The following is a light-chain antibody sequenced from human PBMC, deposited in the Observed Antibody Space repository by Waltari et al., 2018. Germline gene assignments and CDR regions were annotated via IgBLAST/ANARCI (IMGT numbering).Light chain of an antibody. CDR2: EVS. Sequence: QSALTQPPSASGSPGQSVTIPCPGPSSDVGGYNYVSWYQQHPGKAPKLMIYEVSKRPSGVPDRFSGSKSGNTASLTVSGLEAEDEADYYCSSYAGSNTVVFGGGTKLTVL. CDR1: SSDVGGYNY. V-gene: IGLV2-8*01. CDR3: SSYAGSNTVV. J-gene: IGLJ2*01.